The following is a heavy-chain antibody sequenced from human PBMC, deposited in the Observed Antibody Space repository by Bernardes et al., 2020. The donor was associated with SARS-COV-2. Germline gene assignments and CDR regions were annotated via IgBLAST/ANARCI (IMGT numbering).Heavy chain of an antibody. CDR3: ARKSAMVPSGGMDV. CDR1: GFTFSSYS. V-gene: IGHV3-21*01. D-gene: IGHD5-18*01. CDR2: ISSSSSYI. J-gene: IGHJ6*02. Sequence: GGSLRLSCAASGFTFSSYSMNWVRQAPGKGLEWVSSISSSSSYIYYADSVKGRFTISRDNAKNSLYLQMNSLRAEDTAVYYCARKSAMVPSGGMDVWGQGTTVTVSS.